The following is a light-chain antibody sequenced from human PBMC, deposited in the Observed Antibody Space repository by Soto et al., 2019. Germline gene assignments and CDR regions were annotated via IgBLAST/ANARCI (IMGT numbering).Light chain of an antibody. J-gene: IGKJ5*01. CDR3: QQYGSSHT. V-gene: IGKV3-20*01. Sequence: IVLTQAPVTLSVSPGERATLSWRASQSVSNNYLAWYQQKPGQAPRLLIYGASSRAIGIPDRFSGSVSGSDFILTINRLEPEDFAVYYCQQYGSSHTFGQGTRLEIK. CDR2: GAS. CDR1: QSVSNNY.